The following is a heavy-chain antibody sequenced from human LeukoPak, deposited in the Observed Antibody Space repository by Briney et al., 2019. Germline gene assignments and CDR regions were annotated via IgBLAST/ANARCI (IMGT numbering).Heavy chain of an antibody. CDR1: GFTFSSYA. CDR2: ISGSGGST. Sequence: QSGGSLRLSCAASGFTFSSYAMSWVRQAPVKGLEWVSAISGSGGSTYYADSVKGRFTISRDNSKNTLYLQMNSLRAEDTAVYYCAILKQAIDYWGQGTLVTVSS. J-gene: IGHJ4*02. CDR3: AILKQAIDY. D-gene: IGHD2/OR15-2a*01. V-gene: IGHV3-23*01.